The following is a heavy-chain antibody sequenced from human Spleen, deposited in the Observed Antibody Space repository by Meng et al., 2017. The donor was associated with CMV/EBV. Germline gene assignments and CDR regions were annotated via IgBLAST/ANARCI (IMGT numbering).Heavy chain of an antibody. D-gene: IGHD1-26*01. CDR2: MNPNTGDT. CDR3: ARDWECLARSDVFDI. V-gene: IGHV1-2*02. Sequence: ASVKVSCKASGYTFTDHYIHWVRQATGQGLEWMGWMNPNTGDTNSAQKFQGRVTMTRDTSIRTAYMEVRRLRSDDTAVYYCARDWECLARSDVFDIWGQGTMVTVSS. J-gene: IGHJ3*02. CDR1: GYTFTDHY.